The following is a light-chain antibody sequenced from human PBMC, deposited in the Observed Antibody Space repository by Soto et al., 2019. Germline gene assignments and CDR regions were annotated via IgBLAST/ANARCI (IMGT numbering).Light chain of an antibody. CDR1: SGHSNYA. J-gene: IGLJ2*01. Sequence: QSVLTQSPSASASLGASVKLTCTLSSGHSNYAIAWHQQQSEQGPRYLMKLNSDGSHSKGDGIPDRFSGSSSGAERYLTIASLESEDADDYYCPTWGSGIFVFGGGTKLTVL. CDR2: LNSDGSH. V-gene: IGLV4-69*01. CDR3: PTWGSGIFV.